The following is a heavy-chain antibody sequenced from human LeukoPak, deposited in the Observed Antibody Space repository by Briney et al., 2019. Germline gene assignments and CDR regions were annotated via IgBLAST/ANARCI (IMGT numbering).Heavy chain of an antibody. CDR1: GGSFSGYY. CDR2: INHSGST. CDR3: ARVGVATISSYFDY. Sequence: SETLSLTCAVYGGSFSGYYWSWIRQPPGKGLEWIGEINHSGSTNYNPSLKSRVTISVDTSKNQFSLKLRSVTAADTAVYYCARVGVATISSYFDYWGQGTLVTVSS. V-gene: IGHV4-34*01. D-gene: IGHD5-12*01. J-gene: IGHJ4*02.